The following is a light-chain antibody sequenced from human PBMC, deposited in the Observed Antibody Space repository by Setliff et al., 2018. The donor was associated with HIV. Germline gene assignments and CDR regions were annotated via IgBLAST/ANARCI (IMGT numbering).Light chain of an antibody. CDR3: QQYAGSLT. Sequence: EIVLTQSPDTLSLSPGERATLSCRASQSVTSSYLAWYQQKPGQAPRLLIFRASIRATGIPDRFSGSGSGTDFTLTIGRLEPEDFAVYYCQQYAGSLTFGGGTKV. CDR2: RAS. J-gene: IGKJ4*01. CDR1: QSVTSSY. V-gene: IGKV3-20*01.